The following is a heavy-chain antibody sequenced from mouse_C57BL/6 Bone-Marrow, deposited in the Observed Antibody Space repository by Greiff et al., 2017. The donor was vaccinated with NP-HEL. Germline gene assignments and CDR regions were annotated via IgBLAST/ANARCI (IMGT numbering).Heavy chain of an antibody. CDR1: GYTFTDHT. V-gene: IGHV1-78*01. CDR2: IYPRDGST. J-gene: IGHJ1*03. D-gene: IGHD1-1*01. CDR3: ATITTVVAPYWYFDV. Sequence: QVQLKESDAELVKPGASVKISCKVSGYTFTDHTIHWMKQRPEQGLEWIGYIYPRDGSTKYNEKFKGKATLTADKSSSTAYMQLNSLTSEDSAVYFCATITTVVAPYWYFDVWGTGTTVTVSS.